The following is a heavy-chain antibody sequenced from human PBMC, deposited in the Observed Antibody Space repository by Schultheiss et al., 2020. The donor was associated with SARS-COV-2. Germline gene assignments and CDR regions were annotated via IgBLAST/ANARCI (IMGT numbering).Heavy chain of an antibody. CDR2: IYHSGST. D-gene: IGHD3-22*01. J-gene: IGHJ4*02. V-gene: IGHV4-39*07. Sequence: SQTLSLTCSVSGGSINNRASFWGWIRQPPGTGLEWIGEIYHSGSTNYNPSLKSRVSLSLDMSKNRFSLNLNSVTAADTAVYYCARDIDIGHYYAPGYWGQGGLVTVSS. CDR3: ARDIDIGHYYAPGY. CDR1: GGSINNRASF.